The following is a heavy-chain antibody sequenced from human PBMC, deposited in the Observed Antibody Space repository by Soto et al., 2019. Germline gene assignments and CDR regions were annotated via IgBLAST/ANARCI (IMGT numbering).Heavy chain of an antibody. D-gene: IGHD3-3*01. J-gene: IGHJ4*02. CDR3: ARGPSIAIFGVVTTYFDY. Sequence: EVQLVESGGGLVQPGGSLRLSCAASGFTFSSYDMHWVRQATGKGLEWVSAIGTAGDTYYPGSVKGRFTISRENAKNSLYLQMNSLRAEDTAVYYCARGPSIAIFGVVTTYFDYWGQGTLVTVSS. CDR1: GFTFSSYD. CDR2: IGTAGDT. V-gene: IGHV3-13*01.